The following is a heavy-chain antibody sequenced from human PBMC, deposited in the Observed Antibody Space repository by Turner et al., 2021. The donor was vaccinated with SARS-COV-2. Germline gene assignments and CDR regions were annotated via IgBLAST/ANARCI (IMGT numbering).Heavy chain of an antibody. V-gene: IGHV4-59*08. CDR1: GGSISTYY. CDR3: ARYVGYNWDYEYFYL. CDR2: IYYSGST. J-gene: IGHJ2*01. D-gene: IGHD1-7*01. Sequence: QAPPQASGPARVTQSVTLSLPRTDSGGSISTYYWSWIRQPPGKGLEWVGNIYYSGSTNYNPSLKSRVTISVDTSKNQFSLKLSSVTAADTAVYYCARYVGYNWDYEYFYLWGHGTLVTVSS.